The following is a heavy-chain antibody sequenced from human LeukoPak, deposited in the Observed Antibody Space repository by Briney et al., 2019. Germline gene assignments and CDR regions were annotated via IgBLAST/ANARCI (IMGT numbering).Heavy chain of an antibody. Sequence: GGSLRLSCAASGFTFSSYAMSWVRQAPGKGLEWVSTISAGGGSSYYADSVKGRFTISRDNSKNTLSLQTNGLRAEDTAVYYCAKGRETWSYLTPFEYWGQGTLVTVSS. V-gene: IGHV3-23*01. J-gene: IGHJ4*02. CDR3: AKGRETWSYLTPFEY. D-gene: IGHD2/OR15-2a*01. CDR2: ISAGGGSS. CDR1: GFTFSSYA.